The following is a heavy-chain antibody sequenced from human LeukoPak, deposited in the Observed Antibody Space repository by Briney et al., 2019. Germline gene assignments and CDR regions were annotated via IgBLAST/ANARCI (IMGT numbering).Heavy chain of an antibody. CDR3: ARKEYYYDPYAFDI. J-gene: IGHJ3*02. CDR2: IYSGGST. Sequence: PGGSLRLSCAASGFTVSSNYMSWVRQAPGKGLEWVSVIYSGGSTYYADSVKGRFTISRDNSKNTLYLQMNSLRAEDTAVYYCARKEYYYDPYAFDIWGQGTMVTVSS. D-gene: IGHD3-22*01. CDR1: GFTVSSNY. V-gene: IGHV3-66*01.